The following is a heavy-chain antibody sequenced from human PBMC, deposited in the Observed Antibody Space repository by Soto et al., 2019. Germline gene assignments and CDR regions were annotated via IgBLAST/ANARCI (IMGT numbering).Heavy chain of an antibody. Sequence: SETLSLACIVSGDSVTSGSYYWTWLRQPPGKGLEWIGYISYTGRTKYNPSLQSRVTISVDTSKNDFSLNLSSVTAADTAVYFCAREWGLLPYYVMNVWGHGTAVTVSS. V-gene: IGHV4-61*03. J-gene: IGHJ6*02. D-gene: IGHD7-27*01. CDR2: ISYTGRT. CDR1: GDSVTSGSYY. CDR3: AREWGLLPYYVMNV.